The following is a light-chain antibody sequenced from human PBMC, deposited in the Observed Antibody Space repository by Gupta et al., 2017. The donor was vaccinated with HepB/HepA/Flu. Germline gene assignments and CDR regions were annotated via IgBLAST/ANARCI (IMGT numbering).Light chain of an antibody. CDR1: QSVSSSY. CDR3: QHYGSAPPVT. V-gene: IGKV3-20*01. J-gene: IGKJ5*01. CDR2: GAS. Sequence: VLTLSPGTLSLSPGERASLSCRASQSVSSSYLAWYQQKPGQSPRLLMYGASSRVTGVPDRFSGSGSGTDFTLTISRLEPEDFAVYYCQHYGSAPPVTFGQGTRLETK.